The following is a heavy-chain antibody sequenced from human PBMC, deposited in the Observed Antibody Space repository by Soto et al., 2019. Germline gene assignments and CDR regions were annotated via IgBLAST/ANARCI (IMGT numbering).Heavy chain of an antibody. D-gene: IGHD5-18*01. J-gene: IGHJ5*02. CDR3: ARITVYTVMINWFDP. V-gene: IGHV4-61*01. Sequence: PXATLSLTSTVSGGSFSSGYYFWSWIRQPPGKGLEWIGYIYYSGSTNYNASLKSRVSISLDTSKNQFSLKLSSVTAADTAVYYCARITVYTVMINWFDPWGQGTLVTVSS. CDR1: GGSFSSGYYF. CDR2: IYYSGST.